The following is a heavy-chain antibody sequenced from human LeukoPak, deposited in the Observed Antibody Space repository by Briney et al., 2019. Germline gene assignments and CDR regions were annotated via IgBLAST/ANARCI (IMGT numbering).Heavy chain of an antibody. CDR3: ARAPIPFYYDSSAYYSDY. CDR1: GYTFTNYG. V-gene: IGHV1-18*01. Sequence: ASVKVSCKASGYTFTNYGISWVRQAPGQGLEWMGWISAYNGDTNYAQNLQGRVTMTTDTSTSTAYMELRSLRSDDTAIYYCARAPIPFYYDSSAYYSDYWGQGTLVTVSS. J-gene: IGHJ4*02. D-gene: IGHD6-25*01. CDR2: ISAYNGDT.